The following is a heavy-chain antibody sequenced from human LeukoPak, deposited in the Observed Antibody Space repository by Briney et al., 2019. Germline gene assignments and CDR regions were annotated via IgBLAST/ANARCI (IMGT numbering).Heavy chain of an antibody. CDR3: ARGPQGTWIQLWKFDY. CDR1: GGSFSGYY. Sequence: PSETLSLTCAVYGGSFSGYYWSWIRQPPGKGLEWVGEINHSGSTNYNPSLKSRVTISVDTSKNQFYLKLSSVTAADTAVYYCARGPQGTWIQLWKFDYWGQGTLVTVSS. V-gene: IGHV4-34*01. D-gene: IGHD5-18*01. CDR2: INHSGST. J-gene: IGHJ4*02.